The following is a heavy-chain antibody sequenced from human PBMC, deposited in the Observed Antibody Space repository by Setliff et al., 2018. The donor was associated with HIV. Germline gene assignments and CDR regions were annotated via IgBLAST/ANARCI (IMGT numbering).Heavy chain of an antibody. CDR3: ARGLGALEWEKRDGDAFDI. CDR2: MTPNSGNT. Sequence: ASVKVSCKASGGTFSSYVISWVRQAPGQGLEWMGWMTPNSGNTGSAQKFQGRVSMTRNISISTAYMELRSLTSEDTAVYFCARGLGALEWEKRDGDAFDIWGQGTMVTVSS. CDR1: GGTFSSYV. D-gene: IGHD3-3*01. J-gene: IGHJ3*02. V-gene: IGHV1-8*02.